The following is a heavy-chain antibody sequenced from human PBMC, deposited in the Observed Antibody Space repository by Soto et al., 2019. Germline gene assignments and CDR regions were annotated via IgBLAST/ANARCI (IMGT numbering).Heavy chain of an antibody. CDR2: ISAYNGNT. D-gene: IGHD2-15*01. CDR1: GYTFTSYG. CDR3: ASSRGGYCSGGSCYVELDY. J-gene: IGHJ4*02. Sequence: QVKLVQSGAEVKKPGASVKVSCKASGYTFTSYGISWVRQAPGQGLEWMGWISAYNGNTNYAQKLQGRVTMTTDTSTSTAYMELRSLRSDDTAVYYCASSRGGYCSGGSCYVELDYWGQGTLVTVSS. V-gene: IGHV1-18*01.